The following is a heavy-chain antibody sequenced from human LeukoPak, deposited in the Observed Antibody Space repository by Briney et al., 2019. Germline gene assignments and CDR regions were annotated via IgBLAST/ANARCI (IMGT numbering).Heavy chain of an antibody. CDR1: GFTYCRYA. J-gene: IGHJ4*02. D-gene: IGHD3-10*01. V-gene: IGHV3-23*01. CDR3: AKIRAFGF. CDR2: ISGSGGST. Sequence: SGGSLTLSCAASGFTYCRYAMIWVRQAPGKGLEWVSAISGSGGSTYYADSVKGRFTISRDNSKSTLYLQMNSLRAEDTAVYYCAKIRAFGFWGQGTLVTVSS.